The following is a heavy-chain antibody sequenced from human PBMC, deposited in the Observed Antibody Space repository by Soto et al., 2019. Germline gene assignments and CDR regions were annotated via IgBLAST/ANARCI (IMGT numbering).Heavy chain of an antibody. CDR1: GFTFSNFV. J-gene: IGHJ6*02. V-gene: IGHV3-30-3*01. D-gene: IGHD2-15*01. CDR3: ARNTLRHLAVVTYYYYGMDV. Sequence: GGSLILSCAASGFTFSNFVMHWVRQAPGKGLEWVASMSYDGTKKYYADSVKGRFTISRDNSKNTLYLQMNSLRAEDTAVYYCARNTLRHLAVVTYYYYGMDVWGQGTTVTVSS. CDR2: MSYDGTKK.